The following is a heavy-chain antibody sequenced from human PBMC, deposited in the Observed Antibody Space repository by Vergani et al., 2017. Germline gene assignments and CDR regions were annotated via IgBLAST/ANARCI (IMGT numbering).Heavy chain of an antibody. CDR3: ARGASGDYVSSFDY. CDR2: ISYDGSNK. D-gene: IGHD4-17*01. V-gene: IGHV3-30-3*01. Sequence: QVQLVESGGGVGQPGRSLRLSCAASGFTFSSYAMHWVRQAPGKGLEWVAVISYDGSNKYYADSVKGRFTISRDNSKNTLYLQMNSLRAEDTAVYYCARGASGDYVSSFDYWGQGTLVTVSS. J-gene: IGHJ4*02. CDR1: GFTFSSYA.